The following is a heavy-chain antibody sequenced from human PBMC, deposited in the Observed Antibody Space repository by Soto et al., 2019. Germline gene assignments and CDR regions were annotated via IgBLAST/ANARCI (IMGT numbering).Heavy chain of an antibody. V-gene: IGHV1-69*13. CDR2: IIPIFGTA. J-gene: IGHJ5*02. Sequence: GASVKVSCKASGGTFSSYAISWVRQAPGQGLEWMGGIIPIFGTANYAQKFQGRVTITADESTSTAYMELSSLRSEDTAVYYCARDRDYYDSGYPYNWFDPWGQGTLVTVSS. CDR1: GGTFSSYA. CDR3: ARDRDYYDSGYPYNWFDP. D-gene: IGHD3-22*01.